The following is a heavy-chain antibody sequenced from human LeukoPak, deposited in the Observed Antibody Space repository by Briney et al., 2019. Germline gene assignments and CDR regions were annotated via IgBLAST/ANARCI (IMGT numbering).Heavy chain of an antibody. Sequence: RGESLKISCKGSGYSFTSYWIGWVRQMPGKGLEWMGIIYPGDSDTRYSPSFQGQVTISADKSISTAYLQWSSLKASDTAMYYCARSGVQTFYGDYSYGFDYWGLGTLVTVSS. V-gene: IGHV5-51*01. J-gene: IGHJ4*02. D-gene: IGHD4-17*01. CDR2: IYPGDSDT. CDR3: ARSGVQTFYGDYSYGFDY. CDR1: GYSFTSYW.